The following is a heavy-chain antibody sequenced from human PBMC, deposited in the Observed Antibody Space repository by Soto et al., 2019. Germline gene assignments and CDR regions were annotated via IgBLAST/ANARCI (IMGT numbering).Heavy chain of an antibody. CDR2: ISSSGSTR. D-gene: IGHD3-10*01. Sequence: PGGSLRLSCAASGFTFSSYGMHWVRQAPGKGLEWVADISSSGSTRYYADSVKGRFTISRDKAKNSLYLQMNSLRAEDTAVYYCARDLFLGITEIPPLAPLDYWGQGTLVTVSS. CDR1: GFTFSSYG. V-gene: IGHV3-48*01. CDR3: ARDLFLGITEIPPLAPLDY. J-gene: IGHJ4*02.